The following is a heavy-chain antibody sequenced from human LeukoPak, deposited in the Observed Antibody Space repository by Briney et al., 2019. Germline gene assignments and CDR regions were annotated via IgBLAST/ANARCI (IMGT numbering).Heavy chain of an antibody. D-gene: IGHD3-22*01. V-gene: IGHV3-23*01. CDR2: ISGSGGST. CDR3: AKGRSPNYYDSSGYPYYFDY. Sequence: GGSLRLSCAASGFTFSSYWMSWVRQAPGKGLEWVSAISGSGGSTYYADSVKGRFTISRDNSKNTLYLQMNSLRAEDTAVYYCAKGRSPNYYDSSGYPYYFDYWGQGTLVTVSS. CDR1: GFTFSSYW. J-gene: IGHJ4*02.